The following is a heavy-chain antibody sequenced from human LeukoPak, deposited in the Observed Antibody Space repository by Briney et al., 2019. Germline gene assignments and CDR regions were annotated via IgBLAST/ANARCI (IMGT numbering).Heavy chain of an antibody. V-gene: IGHV3-23*01. CDR3: AKEWAYYYDSSGYYSLNYFDY. J-gene: IGHJ4*02. CDR2: ISGSGGST. D-gene: IGHD3-22*01. Sequence: GGSLRLSCAASGFTFINYAMNWVRQAPGKGLEWVSAISGSGGSTYYADSVKGRFTIYRDNSKNTLYLQMNSLRAEDTAVYYCAKEWAYYYDSSGYYSLNYFDYWGQGTLVTVSS. CDR1: GFTFINYA.